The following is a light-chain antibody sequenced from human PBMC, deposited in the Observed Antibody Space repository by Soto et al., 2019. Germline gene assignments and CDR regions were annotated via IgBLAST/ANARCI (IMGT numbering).Light chain of an antibody. J-gene: IGKJ5*01. CDR2: GAS. CDR3: QQYNNWPIT. CDR1: QGIKNY. Sequence: IVLTQSPATLSLSPGERATLSCRASQGIKNYLAWYQQKPGQAPRLLIYGASTRATGIPARFSGSGSGTEFTLTISSLQSEDFAVYYCQQYNNWPITFGQGTRLEIK. V-gene: IGKV3-15*01.